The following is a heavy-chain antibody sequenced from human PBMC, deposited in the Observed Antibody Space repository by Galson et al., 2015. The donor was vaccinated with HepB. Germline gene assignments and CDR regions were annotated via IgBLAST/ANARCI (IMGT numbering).Heavy chain of an antibody. J-gene: IGHJ4*02. V-gene: IGHV3-21*01. CDR2: ISSSSSYI. CDR1: GFTFSSYS. CDR3: ARGDDDYGDYVGQGFDY. Sequence: SLRLSCAASGFTFSSYSMNWVRQAPGKGLEWVSSISSSSSYIYYADSVKGRFTISRDNAKNSLYLQMNSLRAEDTAVYYCARGDDDYGDYVGQGFDYWGQGTLVTVSS. D-gene: IGHD4-17*01.